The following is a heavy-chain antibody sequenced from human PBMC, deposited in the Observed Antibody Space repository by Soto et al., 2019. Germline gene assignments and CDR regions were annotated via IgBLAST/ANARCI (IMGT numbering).Heavy chain of an antibody. CDR2: ISSSGSTI. V-gene: IGHV3-48*04. J-gene: IGHJ6*03. Sequence: GGSLRLSCAASGFTFSSYGMHWVRQAPGKGLEWVSYISSSGSTIYYADSVKGRFTISRDNAKNSLYLQMNSLRAEDTAVYYCVRGVINTDYYYYYMDVWGKGTTVTVSS. CDR3: VRGVINTDYYYYYMDV. D-gene: IGHD3-10*01. CDR1: GFTFSSYG.